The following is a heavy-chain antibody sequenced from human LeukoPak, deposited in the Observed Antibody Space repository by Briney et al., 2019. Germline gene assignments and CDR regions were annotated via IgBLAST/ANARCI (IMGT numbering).Heavy chain of an antibody. J-gene: IGHJ4*02. Sequence: GGSLRLSCVASGFTFSSYGMHWVRQAPGKGLEWVAVISYDGSNKYYADSVKGRFTISRDNSKNTLYLQMNSLRAEDTAVYYCAKASRRLPQSRLDYWGQGTLVTVSS. V-gene: IGHV3-30*18. CDR1: GFTFSSYG. CDR2: ISYDGSNK. CDR3: AKASRRLPQSRLDY.